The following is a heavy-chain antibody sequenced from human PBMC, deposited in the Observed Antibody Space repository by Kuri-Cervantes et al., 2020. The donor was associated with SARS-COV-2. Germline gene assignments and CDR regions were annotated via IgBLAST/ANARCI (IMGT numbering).Heavy chain of an antibody. D-gene: IGHD1-1*01. J-gene: IGHJ4*01. CDR3: ARHYAFDNFHK. CDR2: IHESRDT. CDR1: GASFSTSTYY. Sequence: SDTLSPTCNVSGASFSTSTYYWGWIRQSPGKGLEWIGSIHESRDTYYSSSLKSRLSLAVDTSRNQFSLRLTSVTAADTAIYCCARHYAFDNFHKWGQGTQVTVSS. V-gene: IGHV4-39*01.